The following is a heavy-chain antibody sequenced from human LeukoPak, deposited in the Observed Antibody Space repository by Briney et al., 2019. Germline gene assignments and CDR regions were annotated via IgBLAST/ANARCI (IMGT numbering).Heavy chain of an antibody. J-gene: IGHJ6*03. D-gene: IGHD3-3*01. CDR1: GGSISSSSYY. CDR3: ARSGDDFWSGYSSYYYYMDV. V-gene: IGHV4-39*07. Sequence: PSETLSLTRTVSGGSISSSSYYWGWIRQPPGKGLEWIGSIYYSGSTYYNPSPRSRVTISVDTSKNQFSLKLSSVTAADTAVYYCARSGDDFWSGYSSYYYYMDVWGKGTTVTVSS. CDR2: IYYSGST.